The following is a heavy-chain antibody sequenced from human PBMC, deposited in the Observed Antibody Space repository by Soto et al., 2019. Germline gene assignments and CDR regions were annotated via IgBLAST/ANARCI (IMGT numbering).Heavy chain of an antibody. V-gene: IGHV1-69*13. D-gene: IGHD3-3*01. CDR3: ARNYVLRFLEWSTAPYGMDV. CDR2: IIPIFGTA. J-gene: IGHJ6*02. CDR1: GGTFSSYA. Sequence: GASVKVSCKASGGTFSSYAISWVRQAPGQGLEWMGGIIPIFGTANYARKFQGRVTITADESTSTAYMELSSLRSEDTAVYYCARNYVLRFLEWSTAPYGMDVWGQGTTVTVSS.